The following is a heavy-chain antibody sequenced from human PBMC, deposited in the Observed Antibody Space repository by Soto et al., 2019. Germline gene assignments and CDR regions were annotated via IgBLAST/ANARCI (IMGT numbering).Heavy chain of an antibody. J-gene: IGHJ4*02. V-gene: IGHV3-33*01. CDR2: TRHDGSNT. D-gene: IGHD1-26*01. CDR1: GFTFSGYG. CDR3: ARDGVGATTYFGYFDY. Sequence: QEQLVESGGGVVQPGRSLRLSCAASGFTFSGYGMHWVRQAPGKGLEWVAVTRHDGSNTYYADSVRGRFTISRDNSKKTLYLQMNSLRAEDTAVYYCARDGVGATTYFGYFDYWGQGTLVTVSS.